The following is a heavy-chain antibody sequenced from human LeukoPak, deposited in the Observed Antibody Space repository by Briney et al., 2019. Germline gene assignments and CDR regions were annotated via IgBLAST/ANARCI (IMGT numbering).Heavy chain of an antibody. CDR3: ARDTLDVADYDY. Sequence: ASVKVSCKASGGTFSSYAISWVRQAPGQGLEWMGWISAYNGNTNYAQKLQGRVTMTTDTSTSTAYMELRSLRSDDTAVYYCARDTLDVADYDYWGQGTLVTVSS. J-gene: IGHJ4*02. CDR2: ISAYNGNT. CDR1: GGTFSSYA. V-gene: IGHV1-18*01. D-gene: IGHD6-13*01.